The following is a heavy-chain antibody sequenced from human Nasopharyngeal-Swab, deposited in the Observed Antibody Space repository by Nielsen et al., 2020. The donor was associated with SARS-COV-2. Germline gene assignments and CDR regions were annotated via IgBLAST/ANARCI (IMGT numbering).Heavy chain of an antibody. CDR3: AAAASYDSSGYYPDY. CDR2: IVVGSGNT. V-gene: IGHV1-58*01. D-gene: IGHD3-22*01. CDR1: GFTFTSSA. Sequence: SVKVSCKASGFTFTSSAVQWVRQARGQRLEWIGWIVVGSGNTNYAQKFQERVTITRDMSTSTACMELSSLRSEDTAVYYCAAAASYDSSGYYPDYWGQGTLVTVSP. J-gene: IGHJ4*02.